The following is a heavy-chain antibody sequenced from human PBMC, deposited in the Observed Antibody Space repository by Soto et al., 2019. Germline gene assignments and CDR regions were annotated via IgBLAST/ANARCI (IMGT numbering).Heavy chain of an antibody. D-gene: IGHD5-12*01. CDR2: IYYSGST. CDR1: GGSISSYY. CDR3: ARYSGYGLFDY. Sequence: SETLSLTCTVSGGSISSYYWSWIRQPPGKGLEWIGYIYYSGSTNYNPSLKSRVTISVDTSKNQFPLKLSSVTAADTAVYYCARYSGYGLFDYWGQGTLVTVSS. V-gene: IGHV4-59*01. J-gene: IGHJ4*02.